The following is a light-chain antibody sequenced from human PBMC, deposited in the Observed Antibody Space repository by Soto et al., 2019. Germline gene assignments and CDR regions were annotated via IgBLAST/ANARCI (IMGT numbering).Light chain of an antibody. V-gene: IGLV2-8*01. CDR3: TSYVDSDIGV. J-gene: IGLJ3*02. CDR2: EVS. CDR1: SSDVGAYKY. Sequence: QSALTQPPSASVSPGQSVTISCTGTSSDVGAYKYVSWYQQYPGKAPKLMIYEVSKRPSGVPDRFSGSKSGDTAALTVSGREEEDEDAYYCTSYVDSDIGVFGGGTKLTVL.